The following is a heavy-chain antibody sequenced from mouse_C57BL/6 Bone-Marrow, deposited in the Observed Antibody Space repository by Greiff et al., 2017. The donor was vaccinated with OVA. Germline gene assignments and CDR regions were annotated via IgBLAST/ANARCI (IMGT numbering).Heavy chain of an antibody. Sequence: VQLQQPGAELVTPGASVKMSCKASGYTFTSYWLTWVHQRPGPGLEWIGDIYPGSGCTNYNEKFKSKATLTVDTYSSTAYMQLSSLTSEDSAVYYCARPGIYYDYDWAMDYWGQGTSVTVSS. CDR2: IYPGSGCT. J-gene: IGHJ4*01. D-gene: IGHD2-4*01. CDR1: GYTFTSYW. CDR3: ARPGIYYDYDWAMDY. V-gene: IGHV1-55*01.